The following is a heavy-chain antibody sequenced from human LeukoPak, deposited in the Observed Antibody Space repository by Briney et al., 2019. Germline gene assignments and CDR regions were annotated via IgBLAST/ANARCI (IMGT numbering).Heavy chain of an antibody. Sequence: GGSLRLSCAASGFTFTTYWMSWVRQAPGKGLEWVANIQQDGTEKYYVDSVKGRFTISRDNAKNSLYLQMNSLRAEDTAVYYCARDQGDYVPDYWGQGTLVTVSS. CDR3: ARDQGDYVPDY. D-gene: IGHD4-17*01. CDR1: GFTFTTYW. J-gene: IGHJ4*02. V-gene: IGHV3-7*01. CDR2: IQQDGTEK.